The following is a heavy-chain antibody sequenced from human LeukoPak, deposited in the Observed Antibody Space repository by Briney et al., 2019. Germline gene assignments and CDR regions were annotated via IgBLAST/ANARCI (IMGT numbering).Heavy chain of an antibody. J-gene: IGHJ6*03. V-gene: IGHV3-30*04. CDR2: ISYDGTNK. Sequence: GGSLRLSRAASGFTFSSYAMHWVRQAPGKGLEWVAVISYDGTNKYYAESVKGRFTISRDNSKNTLYLQMNSLRAEDTAVFYCAKDSDPGSVRYCSGGSCRYYYYYMDVWGKGTTVTVSS. CDR1: GFTFSSYA. D-gene: IGHD2-15*01. CDR3: AKDSDPGSVRYCSGGSCRYYYYYMDV.